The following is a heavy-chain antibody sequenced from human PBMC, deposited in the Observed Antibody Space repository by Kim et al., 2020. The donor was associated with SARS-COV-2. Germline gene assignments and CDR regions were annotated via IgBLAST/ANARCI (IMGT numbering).Heavy chain of an antibody. CDR3: AKEKLYSSGPYGKPTRNWFDP. CDR1: GFTFSSYG. D-gene: IGHD6-19*01. Sequence: GGSLRLSCAASGFTFSSYGMHWVRQAPGKGLEWVAVISYDGSNKYYADSVKGRFTISRDNSKNTLYLQMNSLRAEDTAVYYCAKEKLYSSGPYGKPTRNWFDPWGQGTLVTVSS. V-gene: IGHV3-30*18. CDR2: ISYDGSNK. J-gene: IGHJ5*02.